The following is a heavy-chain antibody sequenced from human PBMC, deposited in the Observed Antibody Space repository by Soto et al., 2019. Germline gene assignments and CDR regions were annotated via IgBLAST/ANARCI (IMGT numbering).Heavy chain of an antibody. CDR1: GFAVSSKY. CDR3: VQTTGWPGFDF. CDR2: IYGGGTT. J-gene: IGHJ4*02. D-gene: IGHD6-19*01. V-gene: IGHV3-53*01. Sequence: EVQLVESGGGLIQPGGSLRLSCAASGFAVSSKYMTWVRQAPGKGLEWVSVIYGGGTTYYADSVKGRFTISRDTSKTTLYLQMNSLRGEDTAVYYCVQTTGWPGFDFWGQGTLVTVSS.